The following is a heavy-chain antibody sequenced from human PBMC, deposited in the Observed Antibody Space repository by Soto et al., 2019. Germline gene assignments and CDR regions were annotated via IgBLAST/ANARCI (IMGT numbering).Heavy chain of an antibody. J-gene: IGHJ6*02. CDR2: IRPHDGNT. CDR1: GYTFSTYG. CDR3: ARDAVNWNDGIDDYFRGMDV. D-gene: IGHD1-1*01. Sequence: QVQLVQSGAEVREPGASVKVSCKASGYTFSTYGLSWVRQAPGQGLEWMGWIRPHDGNTNYAQKFQGRVTMTTDASTSTAYMELRSLRSDDTDVYYCARDAVNWNDGIDDYFRGMDVWGQGTTVIV. V-gene: IGHV1-18*01.